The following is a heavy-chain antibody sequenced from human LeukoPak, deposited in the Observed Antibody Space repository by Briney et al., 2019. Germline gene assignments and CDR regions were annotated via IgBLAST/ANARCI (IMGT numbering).Heavy chain of an antibody. V-gene: IGHV3-7*05. D-gene: IGHD2-21*02. CDR3: AREFERTAAFDY. CDR2: INQDGSEK. Sequence: GGSLRLSCAASGFTFSSYWMHWVRQAPGQGLEWVANINQDGSEKYYVDSVKGRFTISRDNAKNSLYLQMNSLRAEDTAVYYCAREFERTAAFDYWGQGTLVTVST. CDR1: GFTFSSYW. J-gene: IGHJ4*02.